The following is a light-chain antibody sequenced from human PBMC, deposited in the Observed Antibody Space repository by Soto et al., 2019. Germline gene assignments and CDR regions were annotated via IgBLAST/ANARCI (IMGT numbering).Light chain of an antibody. CDR3: QQRSNWNIT. Sequence: EIVLKQSPATLSLSPGERANLSCRASQSVSSYLAWYQQNPGQAPRLLIYDAYNRATGIPARFSGSGSGTDFTLTISSLEPDDFAVYYCQQRSNWNITFGQCSRLE. CDR1: QSVSSY. CDR2: DAY. V-gene: IGKV3-11*01. J-gene: IGKJ5*01.